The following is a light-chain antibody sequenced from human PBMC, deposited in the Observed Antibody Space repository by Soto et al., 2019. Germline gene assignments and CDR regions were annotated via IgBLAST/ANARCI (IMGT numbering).Light chain of an antibody. CDR2: DAS. V-gene: IGKV3D-20*01. CDR3: QHNGGPSRA. CDR1: QSVYSNY. J-gene: IGKJ4*01. Sequence: EVVLTQSPATLSLSPGERATLSCGASQSVYSNYLAWYQQKPGLAPRLLIYDASSRATGIPDRFSGSGSGTAFTLTTTRRGPKDFAGYYWQHNGGPSRAFGGGTTVENK.